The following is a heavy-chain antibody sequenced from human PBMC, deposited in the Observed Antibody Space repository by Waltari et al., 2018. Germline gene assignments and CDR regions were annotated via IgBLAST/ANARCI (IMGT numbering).Heavy chain of an antibody. D-gene: IGHD6-13*01. J-gene: IGHJ3*02. Sequence: QLQLQESGPGLVKPSETLSLTCTVSGGSISSSSYYWGWIRQPPGKGLEWIGSIYYSGITYYNPSLKSRVTISVDTAKNQFSLKLSSVTAADTAVYYCARLFKSIAAAGGAFDIWGQGTMVTVSS. CDR2: IYYSGIT. CDR3: ARLFKSIAAAGGAFDI. V-gene: IGHV4-39*01. CDR1: GGSISSSSYY.